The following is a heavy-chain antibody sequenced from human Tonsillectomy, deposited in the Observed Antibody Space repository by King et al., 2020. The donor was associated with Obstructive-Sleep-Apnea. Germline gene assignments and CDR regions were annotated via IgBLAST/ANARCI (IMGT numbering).Heavy chain of an antibody. J-gene: IGHJ3*01. V-gene: IGHV3-7*01. CDR1: GFTLGDYW. CDR3: AGDLDIALQSGFFDAFDV. CDR2: IRQDGTLK. Sequence: VQLVESGGGLVQPGGSLRLSCAASGFTLGDYWMTWVRQSPEKGLEWVANIRQDGTLKYYLDSVNGRFTISRDKVKNSLYLQMNSLRGEDTAVYYCAGDLDIALQSGFFDAFDVWGQGTTVTVSS. D-gene: IGHD2-8*02.